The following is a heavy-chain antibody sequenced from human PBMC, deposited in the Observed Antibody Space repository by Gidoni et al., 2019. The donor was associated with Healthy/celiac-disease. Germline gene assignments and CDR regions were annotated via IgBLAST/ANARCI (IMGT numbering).Heavy chain of an antibody. CDR1: GFTFSSYA. CDR2: ISGSGGST. J-gene: IGHJ4*02. V-gene: IGHV3-23*01. Sequence: EVQLLESGGGLVQPGGSLRLSCAASGFTFSSYAMSWVRQAPGKGLEWGSAISGSGGSTYYADSVKGRFTISRDNSKNTLYLQMNSLRAEDTAVYYCAKDPEYYYGSGSYFGYWGQGTLVTVSS. D-gene: IGHD3-10*01. CDR3: AKDPEYYYGSGSYFGY.